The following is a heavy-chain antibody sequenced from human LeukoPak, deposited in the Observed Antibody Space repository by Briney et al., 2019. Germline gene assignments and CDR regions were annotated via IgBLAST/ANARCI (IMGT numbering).Heavy chain of an antibody. J-gene: IGHJ4*02. CDR1: GFTFSSYG. CDR3: AKITMIAELDFDY. D-gene: IGHD3-22*01. V-gene: IGHV3-30*02. CDR2: IRYDGSNK. Sequence: PGGSLRLSCAASGFTFSSYGMHWVRQAPGKGLEWVAFIRYDGSNKYYADSVKGRFTISRDNSKNTLYLQMNSLRAEDTAVYYCAKITMIAELDFDYWGQGTLVTVSS.